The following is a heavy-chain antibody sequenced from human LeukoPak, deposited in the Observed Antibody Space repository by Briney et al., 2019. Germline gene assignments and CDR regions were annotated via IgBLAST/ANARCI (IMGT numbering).Heavy chain of an antibody. CDR2: IASETYGGTA. CDR3: TRDQTPYY. J-gene: IGHJ4*02. CDR1: GFTFSSYS. Sequence: GGSLRLSCAASGFTFSSYSMNWVRQAPGKGLEWVGFIASETYGGTAEYAASVKGRFIISRDDSKSIAYLQMNSLKTEDTAVYYCTRDQTPYYWGQGTLVTVSS. V-gene: IGHV3-49*04.